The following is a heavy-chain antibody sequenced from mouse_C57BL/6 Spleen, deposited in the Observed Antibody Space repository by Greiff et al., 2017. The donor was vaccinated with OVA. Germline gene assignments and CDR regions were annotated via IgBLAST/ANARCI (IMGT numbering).Heavy chain of an antibody. V-gene: IGHV5-9-1*02. CDR3: TREVAYDGYWYFDY. CDR1: GFTFSSYA. Sequence: EVKVVESGEGLVKPGGSLKLSCAASGFTFSSYAMSWVRQTPEKRLEWVAYISSGGDYIYYADTVKGRFTISRDNARNTLYLQMSSLKSEDTAMYYCTREVAYDGYWYFDYWGQGTTLTVSS. D-gene: IGHD2-3*01. CDR2: ISSGGDYI. J-gene: IGHJ2*01.